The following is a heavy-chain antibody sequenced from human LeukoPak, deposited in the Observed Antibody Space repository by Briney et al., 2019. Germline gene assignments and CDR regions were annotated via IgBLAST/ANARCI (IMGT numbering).Heavy chain of an antibody. D-gene: IGHD3-9*01. V-gene: IGHV3-7*01. J-gene: IGHJ4*02. Sequence: GGSLRLSCAASGFTFSDYWMTWVRQAPGKGLGWVANIKQDGSEKFYVDSVKGRFTISRDNTKTSLYLQLNSLSPEDTAVYFCARDRIYYDILTGYLPLDYWGQGALVTVSS. CDR1: GFTFSDYW. CDR2: IKQDGSEK. CDR3: ARDRIYYDILTGYLPLDY.